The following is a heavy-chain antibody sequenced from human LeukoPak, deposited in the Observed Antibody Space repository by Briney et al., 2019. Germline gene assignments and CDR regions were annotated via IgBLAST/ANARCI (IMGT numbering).Heavy chain of an antibody. D-gene: IGHD3-9*01. J-gene: IGHJ4*02. V-gene: IGHV3-48*04. CDR2: ISSSSSKI. CDR1: GCTFTSCA. CDR3: ARDPTHYLRYGYFDY. Sequence: QSGGSLRLSCTASGCTFTSCAMNWVRQAPGKGVEWVSYISSSSSKIDYADSVKGRFTVSRDNAKNSLYLRLNSLRVEDTAVYYCARDPTHYLRYGYFDYWGQGTLVTVSS.